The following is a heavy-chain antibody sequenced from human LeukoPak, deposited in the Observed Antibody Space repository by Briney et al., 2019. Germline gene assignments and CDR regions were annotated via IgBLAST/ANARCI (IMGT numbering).Heavy chain of an antibody. V-gene: IGHV3-21*01. J-gene: IGHJ4*02. CDR3: ARGQHCGGDCFYFDY. Sequence: GGSLRLSCAASGFTFSIYNMNWARQAPGKGLEWVSTITSSSSYMYYADSVRGRFTISRDNAKNSLYLQMNSLRAEDTAVYYCARGQHCGGDCFYFDYWGQGTLVTVSS. D-gene: IGHD2-21*01. CDR2: ITSSSSYM. CDR1: GFTFSIYN.